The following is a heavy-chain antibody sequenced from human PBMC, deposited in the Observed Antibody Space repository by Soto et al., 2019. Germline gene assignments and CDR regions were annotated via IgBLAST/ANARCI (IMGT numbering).Heavy chain of an antibody. CDR3: AKVGGTSHPPIPVDY. CDR1: GFTFSSYA. Sequence: EVQLLESGGGLVQPGGSLRLSCAASGFTFSSYAMNWLRQAPGKGLEWVSTISGSGGSTYYAHTSTYYADAVKGRFTISRDNSKNTLYLQKNSLRAEDTAVYYCAKVGGTSHPPIPVDYWGQGTLVTVSS. V-gene: IGHV3-23*01. J-gene: IGHJ4*02. CDR2: ISGSGGSTYYAHTST. D-gene: IGHD2-2*02.